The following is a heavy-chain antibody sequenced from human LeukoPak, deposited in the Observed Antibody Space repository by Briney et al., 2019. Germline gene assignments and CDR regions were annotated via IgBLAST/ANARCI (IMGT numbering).Heavy chain of an antibody. D-gene: IGHD3-3*01. CDR3: ARLRFLEWRHFDY. CDR1: GFTFSSYS. V-gene: IGHV3-21*01. CDR2: ISSSSSYI. J-gene: IGHJ4*02. Sequence: GGSLRLSCAASGFTFSSYSMNWVRQAPGKGLEWVSSISSSSSYIYYADSVKGRFTISRDNAKNSLYLQMNSLRAEDTAVYYCARLRFLEWRHFDYWGQGTLVTVSS.